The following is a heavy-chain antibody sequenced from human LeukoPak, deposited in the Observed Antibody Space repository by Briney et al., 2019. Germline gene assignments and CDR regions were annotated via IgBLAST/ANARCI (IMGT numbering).Heavy chain of an antibody. V-gene: IGHV3-21*04. J-gene: IGHJ4*02. D-gene: IGHD4-11*01. CDR2: ISTGGGNT. CDR3: ARRYSNSFDY. Sequence: KSGGSLRLSCTASGFTFSSYTMSWVRQAPGKGLKWVSTISTGGGNTYYADSVQGRFTISRDNAKNSLYLQMNSLRAEDTAVYYCARRYSNSFDYWGQGTLVTVSS. CDR1: GFTFSSYT.